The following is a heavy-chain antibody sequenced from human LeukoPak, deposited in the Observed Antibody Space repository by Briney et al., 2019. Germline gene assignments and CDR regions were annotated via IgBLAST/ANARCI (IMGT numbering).Heavy chain of an antibody. CDR3: AALNYYDSSGYLGPYFDY. Sequence: SETLSPTCTVSGGSISSGSYYWSWIRQPAGKGLEWIGRIYTSGSTNYNPSLKSRVTISVDTSKNQFSLKLSSVTAADTAVYYCAALNYYDSSGYLGPYFDYWGQGTLVTVSS. D-gene: IGHD3-22*01. V-gene: IGHV4-61*02. CDR2: IYTSGST. J-gene: IGHJ4*02. CDR1: GGSISSGSYY.